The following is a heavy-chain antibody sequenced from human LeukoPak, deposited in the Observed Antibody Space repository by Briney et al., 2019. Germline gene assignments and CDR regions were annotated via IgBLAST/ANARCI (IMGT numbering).Heavy chain of an antibody. V-gene: IGHV4-34*01. CDR2: INHSGST. D-gene: IGHD3-22*01. CDR1: GGSFSGYY. J-gene: IGHJ5*02. CDR3: ARDRLYYYDSSGPARWFAP. Sequence: KPSETLSLTCAVYGGSFSGYYWSWIRQPPGKGLEWIGEINHSGSTNYNPSLKSRVTISVDTSKNQFSLKLSSETAADTAVYYCARDRLYYYDSSGPARWFAPWGQGTLVTVSA.